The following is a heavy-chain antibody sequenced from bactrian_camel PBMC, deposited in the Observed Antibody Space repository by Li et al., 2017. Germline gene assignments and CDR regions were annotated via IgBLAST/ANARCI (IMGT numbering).Heavy chain of an antibody. CDR3: ASDSACLPAAIATIDSVCDYNY. D-gene: IGHD4*01. CDR1: GNTASIYC. Sequence: HVQLVESGGGSVQTGGSLRLSCAVSGNTASIYCMGWFRQEPGKKREAVASIYLADGSDRSSVYTDSVKGRFTISKDNAKNILYLQMDSLKPEDSAMYYCASDSACLPAAIATIDSVCDYNYSGQGTQVTVS. J-gene: IGHJ4*01. CDR2: IYLADGSDRSS. V-gene: IGHV3S54*01.